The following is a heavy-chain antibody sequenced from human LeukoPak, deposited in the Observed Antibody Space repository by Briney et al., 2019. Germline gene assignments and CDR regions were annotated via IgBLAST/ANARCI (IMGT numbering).Heavy chain of an antibody. V-gene: IGHV4-31*03. CDR1: GGYISSGGYY. J-gene: IGHJ3*02. Sequence: SETLSLTCTVSGGYISSGGYYWSWIRQHPGKGLEWIGYIYYSGSTYYNPSLKSRVTISVDTSKNQFSLKLSSVTAADTAVYYCAREGMTIDAFDIWGQGTMVTVSS. D-gene: IGHD4/OR15-4a*01. CDR2: IYYSGST. CDR3: AREGMTIDAFDI.